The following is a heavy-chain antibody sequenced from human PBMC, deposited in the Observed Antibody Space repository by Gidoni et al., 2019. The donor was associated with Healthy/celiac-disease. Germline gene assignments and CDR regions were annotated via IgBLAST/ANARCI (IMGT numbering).Heavy chain of an antibody. D-gene: IGHD2-2*01. CDR3: ARDGGYCSSTSCSHAFDI. J-gene: IGHJ3*02. CDR2: IYHSGST. Sequence: QVQLQEAGPGLVKPSGPLSLTCAVSGGSISSSNWWSWVRQPPGKGLEWIGEIYHSGSTNYNPSLKSRVTISVDKSKNQFSLKLSSVTAADTAVYYCARDGGYCSSTSCSHAFDIWGQGTMVTVSS. CDR1: GGSISSSNW. V-gene: IGHV4-4*02.